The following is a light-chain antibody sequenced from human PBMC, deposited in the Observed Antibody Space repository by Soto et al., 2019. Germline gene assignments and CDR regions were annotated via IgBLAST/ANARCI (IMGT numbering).Light chain of an antibody. Sequence: QSVLTRPPSVSGAPGQRVAISCTGSSSNIGAEYDVHWYQQLPGTAPKRLIYGDNNRPSGVPDRFSGSKSGTSDSLAITGLQHEDEADYYCQSYDSSMTTFVLGTGTKVTVL. CDR1: SSNIGAEYD. J-gene: IGLJ1*01. CDR2: GDN. V-gene: IGLV1-40*01. CDR3: QSYDSSMTTFV.